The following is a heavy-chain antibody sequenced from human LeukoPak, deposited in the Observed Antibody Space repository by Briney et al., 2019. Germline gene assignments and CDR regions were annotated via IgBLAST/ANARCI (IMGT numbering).Heavy chain of an antibody. CDR2: IYYSGST. D-gene: IGHD3-3*01. Sequence: SETLSLTCTVSGGSISSGGYYWSWIRQHPGKGLEWIGYIYYSGSTNYNPSLKSRVTISVDTSKNQFSLKLSSVTAADTAVYYCARDWTIFGNYYYYGMDVWGQGTTVTVSS. CDR1: GGSISSGGYY. J-gene: IGHJ6*02. CDR3: ARDWTIFGNYYYYGMDV. V-gene: IGHV4-61*08.